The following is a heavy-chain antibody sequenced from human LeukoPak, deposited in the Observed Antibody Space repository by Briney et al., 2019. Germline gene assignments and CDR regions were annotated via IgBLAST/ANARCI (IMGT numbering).Heavy chain of an antibody. CDR2: INHSGST. J-gene: IGHJ5*02. D-gene: IGHD5-18*01. CDR1: GGSFSGYY. Sequence: SETLSLTCAVYGGSFSGYYWSWIRQPPGKGLEWIGEINHSGSTNYNPSLKSRVTISVDTSKNQFSLKLSSVTAADTAVYYCARGWIRPGYSYGPRWFDPWGQGTLVTVSS. CDR3: ARGWIRPGYSYGPRWFDP. V-gene: IGHV4-34*01.